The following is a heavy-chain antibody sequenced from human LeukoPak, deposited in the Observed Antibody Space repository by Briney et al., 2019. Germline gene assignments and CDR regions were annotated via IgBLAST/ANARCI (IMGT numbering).Heavy chain of an antibody. D-gene: IGHD3-9*01. CDR3: ARDRDFGITISQRLDY. V-gene: IGHV6-1*01. Sequence: SQTLSLTFAISGDSVSSNSAAWNWIRQSPSRGLEWLGSTYYRSKWYNDYAVSVKSRITINPDTSKNQFSLQLNSVTPEDTAVYYCARDRDFGITISQRLDYWGQGTLVTVSS. CDR1: GDSVSSNSAA. CDR2: TYYRSKWYN. J-gene: IGHJ4*02.